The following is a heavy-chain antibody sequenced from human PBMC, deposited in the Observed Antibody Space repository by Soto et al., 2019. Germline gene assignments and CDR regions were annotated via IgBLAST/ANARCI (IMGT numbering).Heavy chain of an antibody. CDR3: AAELYSVGQCCSFDI. CDR2: IIVGKRRT. CDR1: GFTFSNSA. Sequence: QMQVVQSGPEVKNPGPSLKVSCKTSGFTFSNSAVQWVRQARGQRLELIAWIIVGKRRTNFAQELQGSLTISRDMSTDTAYMELSGLRSEETAFYYWAAELYSVGQCCSFDIWGQGTIVTVSS. J-gene: IGHJ3*02. D-gene: IGHD2-2*02. V-gene: IGHV1-58*03.